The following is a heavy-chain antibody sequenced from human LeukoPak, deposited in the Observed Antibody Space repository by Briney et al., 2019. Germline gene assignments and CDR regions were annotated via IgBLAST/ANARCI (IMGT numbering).Heavy chain of an antibody. CDR2: IYSSGST. J-gene: IGHJ4*02. V-gene: IGHV4-4*07. CDR3: ARVLGWAASDY. CDR1: GGSMSSFY. D-gene: IGHD2-15*01. Sequence: SETLSLTCTVSGGSMSSFYWSWFRQPAGKELEWIGRIYSSGSTNYNPSLKSRVTMSVDTSKKQFSLKLNSVTAADTAVYYCARVLGWAASDYWGQGTLVTVSS.